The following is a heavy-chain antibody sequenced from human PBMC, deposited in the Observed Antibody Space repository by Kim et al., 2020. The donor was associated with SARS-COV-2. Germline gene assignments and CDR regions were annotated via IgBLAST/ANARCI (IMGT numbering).Heavy chain of an antibody. CDR2: ISSSSSYI. CDR3: ARAYGGALEGAAFDI. V-gene: IGHV3-21*01. D-gene: IGHD2-21*01. CDR1: GFTFSSYS. Sequence: GGSLRLSCAASGFTFSSYSMNWVRQAPGKGLEWVSSISSSSSYIYYADSVKGRFTISRDNAKNSLYLQMNSLRAEDTAVYYCARAYGGALEGAAFDIWGQGTMVTVSS. J-gene: IGHJ3*02.